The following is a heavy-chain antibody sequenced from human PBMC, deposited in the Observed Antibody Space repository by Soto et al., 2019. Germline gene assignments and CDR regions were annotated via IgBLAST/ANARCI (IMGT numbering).Heavy chain of an antibody. CDR3: TRQMTTVTTGYDYYYGMDV. Sequence: GGSLRLSCADSGFTFSGSAMHCVRQASGKGQEWDGRIRSKANSYATAYAASVKGRFTISRDDSKNTAYLQINSRKTEDTAVYYCTRQMTTVTTGYDYYYGMDVWGQGTTVTVSS. CDR1: GFTFSGSA. D-gene: IGHD4-17*01. V-gene: IGHV3-73*01. CDR2: IRSKANSYAT. J-gene: IGHJ6*02.